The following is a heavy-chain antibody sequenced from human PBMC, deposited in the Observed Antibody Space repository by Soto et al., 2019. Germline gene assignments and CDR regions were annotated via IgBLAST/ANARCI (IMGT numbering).Heavy chain of an antibody. V-gene: IGHV1-69*06. Sequence: QVHLVQSGAEVKKPGSSVKVSCKASGGTFSSSAISWVRQAPGQGLEWMGAIIPVFGTAHYAQKFQGRVTITADKPTSTAYMELSRRRSEDTAVYYWARERPERGKDVWGQGTTVTVSS. CDR2: IIPVFGTA. J-gene: IGHJ6*02. CDR1: GGTFSSSA. D-gene: IGHD6-25*01. CDR3: ARERPERGKDV.